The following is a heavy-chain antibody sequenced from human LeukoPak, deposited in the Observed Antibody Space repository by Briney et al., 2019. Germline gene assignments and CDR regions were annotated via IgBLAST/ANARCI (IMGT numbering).Heavy chain of an antibody. CDR1: SYSLSSGFY. D-gene: IGHD1-1*01. Sequence: SETLSLTCTVSSYSLSSGFYWGWIRQPPGKGLEWIATMFHSGSTYYNPSLESRVTISMDTSKNQFSLRLISVTAADTALYYCARFGTRDNCCHPGVDTWGQGTPVTVSS. J-gene: IGHJ5*02. CDR2: MFHSGST. CDR3: ARFGTRDNCCHPGVDT. V-gene: IGHV4-38-2*02.